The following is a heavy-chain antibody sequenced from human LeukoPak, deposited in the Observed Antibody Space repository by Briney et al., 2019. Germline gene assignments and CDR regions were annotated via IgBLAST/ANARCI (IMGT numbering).Heavy chain of an antibody. J-gene: IGHJ4*02. CDR1: GGSINSYW. CDR2: IYTTGRT. D-gene: IGHD3-16*02. Sequence: SETLSLTCSVSGGSINSYWWSWLRQPAGKGLEFIGRIYTTGRTNYNPSLKSRVSMSVDTSKNKFSLELRSVTAADTAVYFCARAGYTISSYRFDYWGPGALVTASP. CDR3: ARAGYTISSYRFDY. V-gene: IGHV4-4*07.